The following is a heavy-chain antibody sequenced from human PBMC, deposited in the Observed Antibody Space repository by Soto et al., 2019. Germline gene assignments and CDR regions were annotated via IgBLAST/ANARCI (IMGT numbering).Heavy chain of an antibody. CDR1: GVTFSTYA. V-gene: IGHV3-23*01. J-gene: IGHJ4*02. Sequence: GGSLRLSCIASGVTFSTYAMSWVHQAPWKGLEWVSGLTGSGGTTFYADSVKGRFTISRDNSNNTLYLEMNSLRAEDTAVYYCAKQRADFGSGSDTYYFDYWGQGTLVTVS. D-gene: IGHD3-10*01. CDR3: AKQRADFGSGSDTYYFDY. CDR2: LTGSGGTT.